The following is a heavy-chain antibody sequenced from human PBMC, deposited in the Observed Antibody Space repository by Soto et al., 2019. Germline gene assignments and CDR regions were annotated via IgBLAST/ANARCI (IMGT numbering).Heavy chain of an antibody. D-gene: IGHD2-8*01. J-gene: IGHJ3*02. CDR1: GYSFTSYW. CDR3: ARPYCTNGVCYTVRPFDI. V-gene: IGHV5-10-1*01. Sequence: GESLKISCKGSGYSFTSYWISWVRQMPGKGLEWMGRIDPSDSYTNYSPSFQGHVTISADKSISTAYLQWSSLKASDTAMYYCARPYCTNGVCYTVRPFDIWGQGTMVTVSS. CDR2: IDPSDSYT.